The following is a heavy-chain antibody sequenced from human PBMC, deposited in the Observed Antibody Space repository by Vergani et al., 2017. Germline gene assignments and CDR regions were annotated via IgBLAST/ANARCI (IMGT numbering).Heavy chain of an antibody. CDR2: LSTTGGA. Sequence: QVQLQESGPGLVKPSETLSLTCHVFGVSVTDYNCNWIRQAPGKGLEWIGSLSTTGGATHASHNPSLKSRVSISVDTSKNQFSLKLSSVTAADTAVYYCARDLRRGGNSNYAFDIWGQGTMVTVSS. J-gene: IGHJ3*02. CDR1: GVSVTDYN. D-gene: IGHD4-23*01. CDR3: ARDLRRGGNSNYAFDI. V-gene: IGHV4-4*09.